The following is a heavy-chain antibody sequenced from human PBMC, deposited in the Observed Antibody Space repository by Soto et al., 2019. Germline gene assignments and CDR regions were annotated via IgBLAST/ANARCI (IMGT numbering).Heavy chain of an antibody. V-gene: IGHV4-34*01. CDR2: INHSGST. D-gene: IGHD3-22*01. CDR1: GGSFSGYY. CDR3: ARGELGYYDSSGYYYSDY. Sequence: SETLSLTCAVYGGSFSGYYWSWVRQPPGKGLEWIGEINHSGSTNYNPSLKSRVTISVDTSKNQFSLKLSSVTAADTAVYYCARGELGYYDSSGYYYSDYWGQGTLVTVSS. J-gene: IGHJ4*02.